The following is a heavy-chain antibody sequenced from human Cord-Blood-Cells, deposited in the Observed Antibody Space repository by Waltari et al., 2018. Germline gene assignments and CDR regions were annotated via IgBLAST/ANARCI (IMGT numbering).Heavy chain of an antibody. J-gene: IGHJ4*02. CDR3: ARSYYDSSGYYYYFDY. V-gene: IGHV3-72*01. CDR2: TRNKANSYTT. Sequence: EVQLVESGGGLVQPGGSLRLSCAASGFTFSDHYMDWVRQAPGKGLEWVGRTRNKANSYTTEYAASVKGRFTISRDDSKNSLYPQMNSLKTEDTAVYYCARSYYDSSGYYYYFDYWGQGTLVTVSS. D-gene: IGHD3-22*01. CDR1: GFTFSDHY.